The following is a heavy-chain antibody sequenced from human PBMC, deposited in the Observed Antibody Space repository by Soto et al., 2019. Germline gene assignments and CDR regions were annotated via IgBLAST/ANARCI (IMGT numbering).Heavy chain of an antibody. V-gene: IGHV1-8*01. J-gene: IGHJ4*02. CDR2: MSPSTGNT. D-gene: IGHD3-16*01. Sequence: QEQLVQSGAEVKKPGASVKVSCKASGHTFTTYDINWVRQATGQGLEWLGWMSPSTGNTGYAQKFQGRVTMTRGTSVSTAYMELSSLTSEDTAVYCGARGPPVWGFDYWGPGTLVAVSS. CDR3: ARGPPVWGFDY. CDR1: GHTFTTYD.